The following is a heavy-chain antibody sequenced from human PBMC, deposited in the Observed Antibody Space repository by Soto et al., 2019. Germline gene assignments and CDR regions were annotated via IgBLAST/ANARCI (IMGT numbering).Heavy chain of an antibody. D-gene: IGHD3-10*01. CDR2: IYPGDSDT. Sequence: GESLKISCKGSGYSFTSYWIGWVRQMPGKGLEWMGIIYPGDSDTRYSPSFQGQVTISADKSISTAYLQWSSLKASDTAMYYCARNYYGSGRLGGYYYYGMDVWGQGTTVTVSS. J-gene: IGHJ6*02. CDR1: GYSFTSYW. V-gene: IGHV5-51*01. CDR3: ARNYYGSGRLGGYYYYGMDV.